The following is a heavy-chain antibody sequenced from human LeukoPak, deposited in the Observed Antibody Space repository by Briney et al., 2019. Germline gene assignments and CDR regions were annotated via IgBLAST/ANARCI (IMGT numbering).Heavy chain of an antibody. CDR1: GGSISSGGYY. CDR2: IYYSGST. D-gene: IGHD6-13*01. V-gene: IGHV4-31*03. J-gene: IGHJ5*02. CDR3: AKYSSSWYSGENWFDP. Sequence: SQTLSLTCTVSGGSISSGGYYWSWIRQHPGKGLEWLGYIYYSGSTYYNPSLKSRVTISVDTSKNQFSLKRSSVTAADTAVYYCAKYSSSWYSGENWFDPWGQKTLGTVSS.